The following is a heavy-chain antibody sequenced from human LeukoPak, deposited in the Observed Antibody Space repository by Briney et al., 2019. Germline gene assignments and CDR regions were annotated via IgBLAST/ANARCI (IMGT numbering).Heavy chain of an antibody. J-gene: IGHJ4*02. V-gene: IGHV4-34*01. CDR2: INHSGST. D-gene: IGHD2-2*01. CDR3: ARGYVVPDYYFDY. Sequence: GSLRLSCAASGLTFSSYAMSWVRQPPGKGLEWIGEINHSGSTNYNPSLKSRVTISVDTSKNQFSLKLSSVTAADTAVYYCARGYVVPDYYFDYWGQGTLVTVSS. CDR1: GLTFSSYA.